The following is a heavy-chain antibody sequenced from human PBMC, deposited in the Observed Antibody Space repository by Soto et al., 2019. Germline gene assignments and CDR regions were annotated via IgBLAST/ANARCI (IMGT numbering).Heavy chain of an antibody. CDR2: IIPIFGTA. Sequence: ASVKVSCKASGGTFSSYAISWVRQAPGQGLEWMGGIIPIFGTANYAQKFQGRVTITADESTSTAYMEMSSLSVDDTAVYYCAKDQWGLSGEWLGGYFDHWGQGTQVTVSS. J-gene: IGHJ4*02. CDR1: GGTFSSYA. D-gene: IGHD2-8*02. CDR3: AKDQWGLSGEWLGGYFDH. V-gene: IGHV1-69*13.